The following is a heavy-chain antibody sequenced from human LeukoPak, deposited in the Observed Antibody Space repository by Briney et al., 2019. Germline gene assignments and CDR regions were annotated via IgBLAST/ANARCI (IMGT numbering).Heavy chain of an antibody. CDR1: GFTFSNFW. V-gene: IGHV3-7*01. CDR2: IKQDGSEN. Sequence: GGPLRLSCAASGFTFSNFWMSWVRQAPGKGLEWVANIKQDGSENYYVDSVRGRFTISRDNAKKSLYLQMNSLRAEDTAVYYCAREDILTGYVADLDYWGQGTEVTVSS. CDR3: AREDILTGYVADLDY. D-gene: IGHD3-9*01. J-gene: IGHJ4*02.